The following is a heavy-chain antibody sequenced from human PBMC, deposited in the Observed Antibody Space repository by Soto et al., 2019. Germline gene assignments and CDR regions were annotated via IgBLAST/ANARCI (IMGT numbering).Heavy chain of an antibody. J-gene: IGHJ4*02. Sequence: QVQLVQSGAEVKKPGASVKVSCKASGYTFTSYYMHWVRQAPGQGLEWMGIINPSGGSTSYAQKFQGRVTMTRDTSTSTVYMELSSLRSEDTAVYYCARDPPSYYYDSSGYGDYWGQGTLVTVSS. D-gene: IGHD3-22*01. CDR2: INPSGGST. CDR3: ARDPPSYYYDSSGYGDY. V-gene: IGHV1-46*01. CDR1: GYTFTSYY.